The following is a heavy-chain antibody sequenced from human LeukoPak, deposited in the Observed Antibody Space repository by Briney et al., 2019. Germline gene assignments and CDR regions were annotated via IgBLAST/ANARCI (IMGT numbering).Heavy chain of an antibody. CDR1: GGSFSGYY. V-gene: IGHV4-34*01. D-gene: IGHD3-10*01. CDR2: INHSGST. J-gene: IGHJ6*03. Sequence: SETLSLTCVVYGGSFSGYYWSWIRQPPGKGLDWIGEINHSGSTKYNPSLKSRVTISVDTSKNQFSLKLSSVTAADRAVYYCARRVGRYFGERAYYYNYMDVWDKGTTVTISS. CDR3: ARRVGRYFGERAYYYNYMDV.